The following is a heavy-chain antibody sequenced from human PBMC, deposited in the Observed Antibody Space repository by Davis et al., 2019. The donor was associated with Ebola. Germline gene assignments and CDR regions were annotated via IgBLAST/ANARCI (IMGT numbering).Heavy chain of an antibody. V-gene: IGHV3-66*01. CDR3: ARDQKGITIFGVVSRYYYYGMDV. D-gene: IGHD3-3*01. CDR1: GFTVSSNY. CDR2: IYSGGST. J-gene: IGHJ6*02. Sequence: GGSLRLSCAASGFTVSSNYMSWVRQPPGKGLAWVSVIYSGGSTYYADSVKGRFTISRDNSKNTLYLQMNSLRAEDTAVYYCARDQKGITIFGVVSRYYYYGMDVWGQGTTVTVSS.